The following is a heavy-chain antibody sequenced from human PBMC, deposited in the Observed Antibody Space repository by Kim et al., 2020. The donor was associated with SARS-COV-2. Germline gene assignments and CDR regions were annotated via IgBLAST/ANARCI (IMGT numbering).Heavy chain of an antibody. V-gene: IGHV3-33*03. Sequence: DSVTGRITISRAKSKNTLYRQMNSLRAEDTAVYYCAKDRSSIAVAGRFDYWGQGTLVTVSS. J-gene: IGHJ4*02. D-gene: IGHD6-19*01. CDR3: AKDRSSIAVAGRFDY.